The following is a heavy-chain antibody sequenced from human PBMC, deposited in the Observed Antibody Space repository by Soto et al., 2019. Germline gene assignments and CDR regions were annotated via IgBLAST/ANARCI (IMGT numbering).Heavy chain of an antibody. CDR2: ISGSGGST. D-gene: IGHD3-3*01. CDR1: GFTFSSYA. J-gene: IGHJ4*02. CDR3: AKDPGDFWSGYYTNGASYFDY. Sequence: GGSLRLSCAASGFTFSSYAMSWVRQAPGKGLEWVSAISGSGGSTYYADSVKGRFTISRDNSKNTLYLQMNSLRAEDTAVYYCAKDPGDFWSGYYTNGASYFDYWGQGTLVTVSS. V-gene: IGHV3-23*01.